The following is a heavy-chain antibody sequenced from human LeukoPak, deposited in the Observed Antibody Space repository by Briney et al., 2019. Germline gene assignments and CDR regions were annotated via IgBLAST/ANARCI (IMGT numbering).Heavy chain of an antibody. D-gene: IGHD5-24*01. Sequence: PSETLSLTCTVSGGSISSYYWSWIRQPPGQGLEWIGCIYYSGSTTYSPSLTSRVTISVNTSKNQFSLKLTSVTAADTAMYYCARAGGEMAAIRALDYWGQGTLVTVSS. CDR1: GGSISSYY. J-gene: IGHJ4*02. V-gene: IGHV4-59*08. CDR2: IYYSGST. CDR3: ARAGGEMAAIRALDY.